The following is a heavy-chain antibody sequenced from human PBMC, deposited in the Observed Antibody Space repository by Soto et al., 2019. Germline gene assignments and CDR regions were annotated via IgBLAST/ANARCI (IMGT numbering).Heavy chain of an antibody. CDR3: ARRARGGMDV. V-gene: IGHV5-10-1*03. D-gene: IGHD3-10*01. J-gene: IGHJ6*02. CDR2: IDPSDSYT. Sequence: EVQLVQSGAEVKKPGESLRISCKGSGYSFTSFWINWVRQMPGRGLEWMGRIDPSDSYTNYSPSFQGHVTISADKSINTAYLQWSSLKASDTAMYSCARRARGGMDVWGQGTTVTVSS. CDR1: GYSFTSFW.